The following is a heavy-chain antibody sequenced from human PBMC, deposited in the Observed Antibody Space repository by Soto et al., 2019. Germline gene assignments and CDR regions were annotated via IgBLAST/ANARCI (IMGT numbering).Heavy chain of an antibody. D-gene: IGHD3-3*01. J-gene: IGHJ4*02. V-gene: IGHV3-7*01. CDR1: GFTFSSYW. CDR2: IKQDGSEK. Sequence: GGSLRLSCAASGFTFSSYWMSWVRQAPGKGLEWVANIKQDGSEKYYVDSVKGRFTISRDNAKNSLYLQMNSLRAEDTAVYYCARDYDFWSGNGYYFDYWGQGTLVTVSS. CDR3: ARDYDFWSGNGYYFDY.